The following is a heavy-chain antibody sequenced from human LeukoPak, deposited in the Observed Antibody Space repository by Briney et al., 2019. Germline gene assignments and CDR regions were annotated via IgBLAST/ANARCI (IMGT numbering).Heavy chain of an antibody. J-gene: IGHJ3*02. V-gene: IGHV4-59*01. D-gene: IGHD3-22*01. Sequence: SETLSLTCTVSGGSISSYYWSWIRQPPGKGLEWIGYIYYSGSTNYNPSLKSRVTISVDTSKNQFSLKLSSVTAADTAVYYCAREMIGALDIWGQGTMVTVSS. CDR1: GGSISSYY. CDR3: AREMIGALDI. CDR2: IYYSGST.